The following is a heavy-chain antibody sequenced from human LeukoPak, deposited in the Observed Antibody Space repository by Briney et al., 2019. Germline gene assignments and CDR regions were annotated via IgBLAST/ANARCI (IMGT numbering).Heavy chain of an antibody. Sequence: SETLSLTCTVSGGSISSYYWSWIRQPPGKGLEWIGYIYYSGNPNYNPSLKSRVTISVDTSKNQFSLKLSSVTAADTAVYYCARVRYSSGWYPFDYWGQGTLVTVSS. J-gene: IGHJ4*02. CDR1: GGSISSYY. D-gene: IGHD6-19*01. V-gene: IGHV4-59*01. CDR3: ARVRYSSGWYPFDY. CDR2: IYYSGNP.